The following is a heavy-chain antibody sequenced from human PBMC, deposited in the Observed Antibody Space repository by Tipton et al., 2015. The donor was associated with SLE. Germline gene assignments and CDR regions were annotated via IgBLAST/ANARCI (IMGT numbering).Heavy chain of an antibody. CDR3: ARDQFTTVGAFAL. D-gene: IGHD3-16*01. CDR2: INHSGST. Sequence: TLSLTCAVYGGSFSGYYWSWIRQPPGKGLEWIGKINHSGSTNYNPSLKSRVTISVDTSKNQFSLKLSSVTTADTAVYYCARDQFTTVGAFALWGQGTMVTVSS. J-gene: IGHJ3*01. CDR1: GGSFSGYY. V-gene: IGHV4-34*01.